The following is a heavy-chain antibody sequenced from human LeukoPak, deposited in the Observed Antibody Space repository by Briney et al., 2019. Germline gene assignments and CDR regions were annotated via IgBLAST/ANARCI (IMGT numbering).Heavy chain of an antibody. D-gene: IGHD2-2*01. CDR1: GGSINSYY. Sequence: TSQTLSLTCTVAGGSINSYYWSWIRQPPGKGLEWIGYIHYSGNTNYNPSLKSRVTISIDMYKKQFSLKLSSVTAADTAVYYCARLWGYCSSTSCYGASYFDSWGQGTLVTVSS. CDR2: IHYSGNT. V-gene: IGHV4-59*01. CDR3: ARLWGYCSSTSCYGASYFDS. J-gene: IGHJ5*01.